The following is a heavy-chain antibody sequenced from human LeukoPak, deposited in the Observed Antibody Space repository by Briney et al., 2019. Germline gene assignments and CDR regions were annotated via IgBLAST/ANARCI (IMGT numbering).Heavy chain of an antibody. CDR2: ISASGASI. Sequence: GGSLRLSCVASGFTFSHSGMHWVRQAPGKGLEWVSGISASGASIYYADSVKGRFTISRDNSKNTLYLQMNSLRADDTAVYYCARVPGGWDIGDYWGQGTLVTVSS. D-gene: IGHD6-19*01. CDR1: GFTFSHSG. J-gene: IGHJ4*02. V-gene: IGHV3-23*01. CDR3: ARVPGGWDIGDY.